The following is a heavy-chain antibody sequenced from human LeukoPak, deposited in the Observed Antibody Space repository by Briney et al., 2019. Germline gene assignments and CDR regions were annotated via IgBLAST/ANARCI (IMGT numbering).Heavy chain of an antibody. V-gene: IGHV4-59*01. J-gene: IGHJ4*02. Sequence: SETLSLTCTVSGGSISSYYWSWIRQPPGKGLGWIGYIYYSGSTNYNPSLKSRVTISVDTSKNQFSLKLSSVTAADTAVYYCATFHSSSWYLDYWGQGTLVTVSS. CDR1: GGSISSYY. D-gene: IGHD6-13*01. CDR2: IYYSGST. CDR3: ATFHSSSWYLDY.